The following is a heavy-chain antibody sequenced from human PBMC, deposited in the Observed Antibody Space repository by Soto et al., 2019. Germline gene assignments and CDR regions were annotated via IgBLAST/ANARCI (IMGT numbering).Heavy chain of an antibody. CDR3: AKAPIPVGGVNDY. D-gene: IGHD6-19*01. J-gene: IGHJ4*02. V-gene: IGHV3-23*01. Sequence: PGGSLRLSCAASGFTFSSYAMSWVRQAPGKGLEWVSAISGSGGSTYYADSVKGRFTISRDNSKNTLYLQMNSLRAEDTAVYFCAKAPIPVGGVNDYWGQGTLVTVSS. CDR1: GFTFSSYA. CDR2: ISGSGGST.